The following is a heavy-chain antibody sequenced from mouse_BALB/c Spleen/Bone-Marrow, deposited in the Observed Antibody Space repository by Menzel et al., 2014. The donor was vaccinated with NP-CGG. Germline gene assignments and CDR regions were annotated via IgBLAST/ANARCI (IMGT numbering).Heavy chain of an antibody. Sequence: EVHVVESGGGLVQPGGSRKLSCAASGFTFSYFGMHWVRQAPEKGLERVAYISSGSSIIYYADTVKGRFTISRDNPKNTLFLQMTSLRSEDTAMYYCARERTGFDYWGQGTTLTVSS. CDR2: ISSGSSII. D-gene: IGHD4-1*01. J-gene: IGHJ2*01. CDR1: GFTFSYFG. CDR3: ARERTGFDY. V-gene: IGHV5-17*02.